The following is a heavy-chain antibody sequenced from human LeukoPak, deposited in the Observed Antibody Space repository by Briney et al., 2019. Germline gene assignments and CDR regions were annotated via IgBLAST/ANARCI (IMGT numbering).Heavy chain of an antibody. CDR3: AKAYNSSWNRGNDAFDI. J-gene: IGHJ3*02. CDR1: GFTFSSYA. V-gene: IGHV3-23*01. Sequence: GGSLRLSCAVSGFTFSSYAMSWVRQAPGKGLEWVSSISGSGGSIYNADSVKGRFTTSRDNSKNTLYLQMNSLRAEDTALYYCAKAYNSSWNRGNDAFDIWGQGTMVTVSS. D-gene: IGHD6-13*01. CDR2: ISGSGGSI.